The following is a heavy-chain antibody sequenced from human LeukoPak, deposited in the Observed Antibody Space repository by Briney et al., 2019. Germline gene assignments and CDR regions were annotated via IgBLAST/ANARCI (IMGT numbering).Heavy chain of an antibody. Sequence: SETLSLTCTVSGGSISSGGYYWSWIRQHPGKGLEWIGYIYYSGSTYYNPSLKSRVTISVDTSKNQFSLKLSSVTAADTAVYYCARRYSSSVDYWGQGTLVTVSS. CDR2: IYYSGST. V-gene: IGHV4-31*03. CDR1: GGSISSGGYY. D-gene: IGHD6-6*01. J-gene: IGHJ4*02. CDR3: ARRYSSSVDY.